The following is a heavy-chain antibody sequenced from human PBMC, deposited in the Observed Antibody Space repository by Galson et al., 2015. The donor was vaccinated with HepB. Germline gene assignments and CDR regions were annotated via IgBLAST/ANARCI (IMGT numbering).Heavy chain of an antibody. CDR3: AKDQGYHYASGAGLDYWGAFDI. Sequence: SLRLSCAASGFTFSNYGMHWVRQALGKGPEWVTFIRYDGSKIYYADSVKGRFTVSRDNSKNTLYLQTNSLRAEDTAVYYCAKDQGYHYASGAGLDYWGAFDIWGQRTMVTVSS. CDR1: GFTFSNYG. J-gene: IGHJ3*02. CDR2: IRYDGSKI. V-gene: IGHV3-30*02. D-gene: IGHD3-10*01.